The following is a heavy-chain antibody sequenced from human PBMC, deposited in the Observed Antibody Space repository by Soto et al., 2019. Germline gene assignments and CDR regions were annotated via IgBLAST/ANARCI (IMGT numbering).Heavy chain of an antibody. CDR2: IYYSGST. J-gene: IGHJ5*02. V-gene: IGHV4-59*01. CDR1: GGSISSYY. D-gene: IGHD3-3*01. CDR3: ARAYYDFWSGYPRNWFAP. Sequence: SETLSLTCTVSGGSISSYYWSWIRQPPGKGLEWIGYIYYSGSTNYNPSLKSRVTISVDTSKNQFSLKLSSVTAADTAVYYCARAYYDFWSGYPRNWFAPWGQETLVTVSS.